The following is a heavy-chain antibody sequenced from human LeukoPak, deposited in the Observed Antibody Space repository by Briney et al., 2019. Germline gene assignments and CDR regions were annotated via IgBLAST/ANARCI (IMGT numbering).Heavy chain of an antibody. CDR3: ACGSGSYSYYYYMDV. J-gene: IGHJ6*03. D-gene: IGHD3-10*01. CDR2: IYYTGKT. Sequence: SETLSLTCAVSGGSISSGAYSWSWIRQPPGKGLEWIGYIYYTGKTDYNSSLKSRVTMSVDTSKNQFSLNLTSVTAADTAVYYCACGSGSYSYYYYMDVWGQGTTVTISS. V-gene: IGHV4-61*08. CDR1: GGSISSGAYS.